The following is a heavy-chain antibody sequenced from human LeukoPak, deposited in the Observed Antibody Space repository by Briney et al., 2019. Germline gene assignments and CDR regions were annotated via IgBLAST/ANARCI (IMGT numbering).Heavy chain of an antibody. CDR1: GGSFSSTNYY. V-gene: IGHV4-39*01. J-gene: IGHJ4*02. Sequence: SETLSLTCTVSGGSFSSTNYYWGWIRRPPGKGLEWIGSIFYSGSTYYNPSLKSRVTISGDTSKNHISLRMSSVTAADTAVYYCARHPSMTTALFDYWGQGTLVTVSS. CDR3: ARHPSMTTALFDY. CDR2: IFYSGST. D-gene: IGHD4-17*01.